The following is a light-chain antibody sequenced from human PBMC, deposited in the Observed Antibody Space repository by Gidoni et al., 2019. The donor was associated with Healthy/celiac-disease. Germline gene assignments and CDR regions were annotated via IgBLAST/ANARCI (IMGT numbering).Light chain of an antibody. CDR1: QGLLHSNGYNY. J-gene: IGKJ3*01. Sequence: DIVMTQSPLSLPVTPGEPASISCRSSQGLLHSNGYNYLDWYLQKPGQSPQLLIYLGSNRASGVPDRFSGSGSGTDFTLKISRVEAEDVGVYYCMQALQTRTTFGPGTKVDIK. CDR3: MQALQTRTT. V-gene: IGKV2-28*01. CDR2: LGS.